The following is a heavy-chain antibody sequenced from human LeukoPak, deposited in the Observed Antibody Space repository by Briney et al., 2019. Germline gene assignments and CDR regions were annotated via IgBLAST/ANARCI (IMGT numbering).Heavy chain of an antibody. Sequence: GGSLRLSCAASGFTFSSYSMNWVRQAPGKGLEWVSSISSSSSYIYYADSVKGRFTISRDNAKDSLYLQMNSLRAEDTAVYYCARDSNCGGDCYTDYWGQGTLVTVSS. CDR3: ARDSNCGGDCYTDY. CDR1: GFTFSSYS. J-gene: IGHJ4*02. D-gene: IGHD2-21*02. CDR2: ISSSSSYI. V-gene: IGHV3-21*01.